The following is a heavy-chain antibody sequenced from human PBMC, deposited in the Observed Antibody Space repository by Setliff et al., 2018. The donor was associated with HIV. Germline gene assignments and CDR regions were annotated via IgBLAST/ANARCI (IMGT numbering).Heavy chain of an antibody. CDR1: GDSIRTNSYF. D-gene: IGHD5-12*01. V-gene: IGHV4-39*07. J-gene: IGHJ3*02. CDR2: IFYSGTT. CDR3: ARALRDGSTDAFDI. Sequence: TLSLTCSVSGDSIRTNSYFWGGVRQPPGKGLEWIGSIFYSGTTYYNPSLKSRVTMSVDTSKNQFSLRLNSVTAADTALYYCARALRDGSTDAFDIWGQGTMVTVSS.